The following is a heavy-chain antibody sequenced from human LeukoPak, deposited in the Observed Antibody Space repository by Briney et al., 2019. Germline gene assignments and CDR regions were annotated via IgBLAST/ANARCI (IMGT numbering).Heavy chain of an antibody. J-gene: IGHJ3*02. CDR1: GGSISSGSYY. Sequence: SETLSLTCTVSGGSISSGSYYWSWIRQPAGKGLEWIGRIYTSGSTNYNPSLKSRVTISVDTSKNQFSLKLSSVTAADTAVYYCARDRNDFWSGGDAFDIWGQGTMVTVSS. D-gene: IGHD3-3*01. V-gene: IGHV4-61*02. CDR2: IYTSGST. CDR3: ARDRNDFWSGGDAFDI.